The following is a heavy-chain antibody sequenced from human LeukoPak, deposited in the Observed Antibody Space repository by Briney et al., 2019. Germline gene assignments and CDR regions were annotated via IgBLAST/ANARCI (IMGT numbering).Heavy chain of an antibody. D-gene: IGHD2-21*02. V-gene: IGHV4-34*01. CDR3: ARGDLLVVTATWAFDP. J-gene: IGHJ5*02. CDR2: INHSGST. CDR1: GGSFSGNY. Sequence: SETLSLTCGGYGGSFSGNYWSWIHQPPGNGLEWIGEINHSGSTNYNPSLKSRVTISVDTSKNQFSLKLSSVTAADTAVYFCARGDLLVVTATWAFDPWGQGTLVTVSS.